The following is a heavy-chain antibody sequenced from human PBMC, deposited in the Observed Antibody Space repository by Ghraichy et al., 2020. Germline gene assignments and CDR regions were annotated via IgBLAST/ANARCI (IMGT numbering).Heavy chain of an antibody. Sequence: GESLNISCAASGFTFSRFWMSWVRQAPGKGLEWVANIRQDGSEKYYVDSVKGRFTISRDNAKNSLYLQMNSLRAEDTAVYYCARGDCSGGSCYLFDCWGQGTLVTVSS. V-gene: IGHV3-7*03. CDR3: ARGDCSGGSCYLFDC. D-gene: IGHD2-15*01. CDR1: GFTFSRFW. CDR2: IRQDGSEK. J-gene: IGHJ4*02.